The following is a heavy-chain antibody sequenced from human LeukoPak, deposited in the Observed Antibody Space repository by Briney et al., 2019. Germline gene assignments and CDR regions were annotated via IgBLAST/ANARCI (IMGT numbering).Heavy chain of an antibody. CDR3: ARGDDIVVVPAAMDDFWSGPPPPGMDV. J-gene: IGHJ6*02. CDR1: GYTFTGYY. CDR2: INPNSGGT. V-gene: IGHV1-2*06. D-gene: IGHD2-2*01. Sequence: GASVKVSCKASGYTFTGYYMHWVRQAPGQGLEWMGRINPNSGGTNYAQKFQGRVTMTRDTSISTAYMELSRLRSDDTAVYYCARGDDIVVVPAAMDDFWSGPPPPGMDVWGQGTTVTVSS.